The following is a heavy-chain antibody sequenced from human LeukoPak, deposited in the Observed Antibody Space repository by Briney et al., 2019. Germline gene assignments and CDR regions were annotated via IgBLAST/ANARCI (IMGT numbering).Heavy chain of an antibody. D-gene: IGHD2-15*01. CDR2: TNHSGST. CDR1: GGSFSGYY. V-gene: IGHV4-34*01. J-gene: IGHJ6*02. CDR3: ARGGYCSGGSCYFLGNYYYYGMDV. Sequence: SETLSLTCAVYGGSFSGYYWSWIRQPPGKGLEWIGETNHSGSTNYNPSLKSRVTISVDTSKNQFSLKLSSVTAADTAVYYCARGGYCSGGSCYFLGNYYYYGMDVWGQGTTVTVSS.